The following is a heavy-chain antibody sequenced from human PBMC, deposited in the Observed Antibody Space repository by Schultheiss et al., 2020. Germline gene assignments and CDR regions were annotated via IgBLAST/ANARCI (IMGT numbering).Heavy chain of an antibody. Sequence: ETLSLTCAASGFTFSSYSMNWVRQAPGKGLEWVSSISSSSSYIYYADSVKGRFTISRDNAKNSLYLQMNSLRAEDTAVYYCARDKKPVEMATTFDYWGQGTLVTVSS. CDR2: ISSSSSYI. CDR3: ARDKKPVEMATTFDY. J-gene: IGHJ4*02. V-gene: IGHV3-21*01. CDR1: GFTFSSYS. D-gene: IGHD5-24*01.